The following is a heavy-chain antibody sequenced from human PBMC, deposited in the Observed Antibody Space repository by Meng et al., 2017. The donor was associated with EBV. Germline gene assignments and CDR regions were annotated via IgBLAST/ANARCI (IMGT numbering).Heavy chain of an antibody. D-gene: IGHD2-8*01. CDR1: GFTLRSYS. CDR3: ARDRTSNRFDY. Sequence: EGQLEESGGGLVKPGESLRLSCAASGFTLRSYSMNWVRLAPGKGLEWVSSISSNSIDIYCADLVKGRFTISRDNAKNSLFLQMNSLRAEDTAVYYCARDRTSNRFDYWGQGTLVTVSS. CDR2: ISSNSIDI. J-gene: IGHJ4*02. V-gene: IGHV3-21*01.